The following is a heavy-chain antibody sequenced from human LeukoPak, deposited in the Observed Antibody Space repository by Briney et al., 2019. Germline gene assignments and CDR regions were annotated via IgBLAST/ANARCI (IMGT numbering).Heavy chain of an antibody. Sequence: SETLSLTCTVSGGSISTHYWSWIRQSAGKGLEWIGRIYISGSTDFNPSLKSRVTMSVDTSKNQFSLKLSPVTAADTAVYYCARGGQHLWPAYFDYWGQGTLVTVSS. J-gene: IGHJ4*02. CDR1: GGSISTHY. V-gene: IGHV4-4*07. CDR2: IYISGST. D-gene: IGHD5-18*01. CDR3: ARGGQHLWPAYFDY.